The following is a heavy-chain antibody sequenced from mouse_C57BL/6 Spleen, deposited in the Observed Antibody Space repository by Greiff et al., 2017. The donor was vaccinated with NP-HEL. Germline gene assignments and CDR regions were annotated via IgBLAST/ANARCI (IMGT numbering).Heavy chain of an antibody. J-gene: IGHJ2*01. D-gene: IGHD3-2*02. V-gene: IGHV5-16*01. CDR2: INYDGSST. CDR1: GFTFSDYY. CDR3: ARQLRLVFDY. Sequence: EVQLVESEGGLVQPGSSMKLSCTASGFTFSDYYMAWVRQVPEKGLEWVANINYDGSSTYYLDSLKSRFIISRDNAKNILYLQMSSLKSEDTATYYCARQLRLVFDYWGQGTTLTVSS.